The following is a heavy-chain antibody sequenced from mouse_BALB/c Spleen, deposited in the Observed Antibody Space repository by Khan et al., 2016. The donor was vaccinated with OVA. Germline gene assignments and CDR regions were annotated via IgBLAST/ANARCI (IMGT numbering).Heavy chain of an antibody. CDR3: PRQNYCPSAY. V-gene: IGHV5-9-3*01. Sequence: EVQLQESGGDLVKPGGSLKLSCSASGFTFSNYAMSWVRQTPEKRLVLVATISSGGDYIYYPDIVKGRFTISRDNAKNTLYLQVSSLRSEDTAMYYCPRQNYCPSAYWRQG. CDR2: ISSGGDYI. J-gene: IGHJ3*01. D-gene: IGHD2-1*01. CDR1: GFTFSNYA.